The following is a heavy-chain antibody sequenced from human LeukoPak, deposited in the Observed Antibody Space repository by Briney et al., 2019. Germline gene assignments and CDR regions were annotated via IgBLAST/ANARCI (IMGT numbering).Heavy chain of an antibody. J-gene: IGHJ4*02. D-gene: IGHD5-12*01. Sequence: GGSLRLSCVTSGFSFDNYGMSWVRRAPGKGLEWISYFSSRKNIVNYADSVKGRFTISRDKAKTSLYLQMNSLRAEDTAVYYCARDGGYSGYDADCWGQGTLVTVSS. CDR3: ARDGGYSGYDADC. CDR2: FSSRKNIV. V-gene: IGHV3-48*01. CDR1: GFSFDNYG.